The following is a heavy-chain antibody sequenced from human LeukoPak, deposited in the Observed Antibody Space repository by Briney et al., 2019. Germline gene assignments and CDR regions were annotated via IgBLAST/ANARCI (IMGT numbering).Heavy chain of an antibody. V-gene: IGHV1-46*01. D-gene: IGHD3-10*01. J-gene: IGHJ4*02. Sequence: ASVKVSCKASGYAFTSYYMHWVRQAPGQGLEWMGIINPSGGSTSYAQKFQGRVTMTRDTSTSTVYMELSSLRSEDTAVYYCARARYYYGSGSYYNPMGYWGQGTLVTVSS. CDR2: INPSGGST. CDR3: ARARYYYGSGSYYNPMGY. CDR1: GYAFTSYY.